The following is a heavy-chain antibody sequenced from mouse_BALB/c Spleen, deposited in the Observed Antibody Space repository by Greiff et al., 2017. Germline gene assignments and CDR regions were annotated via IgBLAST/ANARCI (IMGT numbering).Heavy chain of an antibody. CDR2: INSNGGST. CDR1: GFTFSSYG. V-gene: IGHV5-6-3*01. CDR3: ARYYYAMDY. Sequence: EVQLVESGGGLVQPGGSLKLSCAASGFTFSSYGMSWVRQTPDKRLELVATINSNGGSTYYPDSVKGRFTISRDNAKNTLYLQMSSLKSEDTAMYYCARYYYAMDYWGQGTSDTVSS. J-gene: IGHJ4*01.